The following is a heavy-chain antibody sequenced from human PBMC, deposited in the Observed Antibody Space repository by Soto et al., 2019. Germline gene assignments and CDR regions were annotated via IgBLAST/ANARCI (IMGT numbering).Heavy chain of an antibody. CDR1: GFTFSSYS. CDR3: ASASRLVAATATDSPY. J-gene: IGHJ4*02. V-gene: IGHV3-21*01. CDR2: ISSSSSYI. Sequence: DVQLVESGGGLVKPGGSLRLSCAASGFTFSSYSMNWVRQAPGKGLEWVSSISSSSSYIYYADSVKGRFTISRDNAKNSLYLQMNSLRAEDTVVYYCASASRLVAATATDSPYWGQGTLVTVSS. D-gene: IGHD2-15*01.